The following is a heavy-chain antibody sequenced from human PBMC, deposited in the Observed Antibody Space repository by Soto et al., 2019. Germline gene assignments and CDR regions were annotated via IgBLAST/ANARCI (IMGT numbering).Heavy chain of an antibody. CDR3: AAPPRY. V-gene: IGHV4-59*01. CDR1: GGTISSWY. D-gene: IGHD6-6*01. J-gene: IGHJ4*02. CDR2: IYYSGST. Sequence: PSETLSLTCTVSGGTISSWYWSWIRQPPGKGLEWIGYIYYSGSTNCNPSLKSRVTISVDTSKNQFSLKLTSVTAADTAVYYCAAPPRYWGQGTLVTVSS.